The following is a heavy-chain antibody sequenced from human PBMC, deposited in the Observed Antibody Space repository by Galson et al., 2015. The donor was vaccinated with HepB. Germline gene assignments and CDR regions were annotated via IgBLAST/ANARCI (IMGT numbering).Heavy chain of an antibody. CDR3: ARDSFLDVVVPAAIFYWFDP. Sequence: SVKVSCKASGYTFTSYGISWVRQAPGQGLEWMGWISAYNGNTNYAQKLQGRVTMTTDTSTSTAYMGLRSLRSDDTAVYYCARDSFLDVVVPAAIFYWFDPWGQGTLVTVSS. D-gene: IGHD2-2*01. J-gene: IGHJ5*02. CDR1: GYTFTSYG. CDR2: ISAYNGNT. V-gene: IGHV1-18*01.